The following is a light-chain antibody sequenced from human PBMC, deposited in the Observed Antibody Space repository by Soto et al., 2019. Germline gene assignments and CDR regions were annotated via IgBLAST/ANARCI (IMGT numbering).Light chain of an antibody. CDR3: QQVDSYPIT. CDR1: QGIRNP. V-gene: IGKV1-9*01. J-gene: IGKJ5*01. CDR2: LAS. Sequence: IQLTQSPSSLPASVGDRVTITCRASQGIRNPLAWYQQKPGKGPKLLIYLASTLQSGLPSRFSGSGSGTDFTLTISSLQPEDFATYYCQQVDSYPITFGQGTRLEIK.